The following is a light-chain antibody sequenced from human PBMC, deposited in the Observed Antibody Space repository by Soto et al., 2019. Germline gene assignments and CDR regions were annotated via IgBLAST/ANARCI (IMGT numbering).Light chain of an antibody. CDR2: DDN. Sequence: QSALTQPASVSGSPGQSITISCTGTSSDVGGYNYVSWYQQHPGKAPKLLIYDDNKRPSGIPDRFSGSKSGTSATLGITGFQTGDEADYYCGSWDSSLSADAFGTGTKVTVL. CDR3: GSWDSSLSADA. CDR1: SSDVGGYNY. J-gene: IGLJ1*01. V-gene: IGLV1-51*01.